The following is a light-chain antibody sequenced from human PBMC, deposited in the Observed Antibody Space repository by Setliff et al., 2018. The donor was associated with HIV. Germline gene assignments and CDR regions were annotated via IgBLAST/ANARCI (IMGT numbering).Light chain of an antibody. J-gene: IGLJ1*01. CDR3: SSYTISSTQL. V-gene: IGLV2-14*01. CDR2: EVS. CDR1: SSDVGGYSY. Sequence: QSVLTQPASVSGSPGQSITISCTGTSSDVGGYSYVSWYQQHPGKAPKLIIYEVSNRPSGVSNRFSGSKSGNTASLTISGLQAEDEADYFCSSYTISSTQLFGTGTKV.